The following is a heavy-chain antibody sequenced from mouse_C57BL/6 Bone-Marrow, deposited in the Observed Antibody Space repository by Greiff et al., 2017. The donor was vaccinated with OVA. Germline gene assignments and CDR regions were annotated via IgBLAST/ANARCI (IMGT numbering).Heavy chain of an antibody. D-gene: IGHD2-5*01. Sequence: QVQLQQPGAELVRPGSSVKLSCKASGYTFTSYWMHWVKQRPIQGLEWIGNIDPSDSETHYNQKFKDKATLTVDKSSSTAYMELRSLTSEDSAVYFCARYSSYWYFDVWGTGTTVTVSS. CDR3: ARYSSYWYFDV. CDR1: GYTFTSYW. J-gene: IGHJ1*03. V-gene: IGHV1-52*01. CDR2: IDPSDSET.